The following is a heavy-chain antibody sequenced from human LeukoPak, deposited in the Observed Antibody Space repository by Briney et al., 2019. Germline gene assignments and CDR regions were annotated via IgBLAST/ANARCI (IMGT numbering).Heavy chain of an antibody. CDR3: ARTPSIAATSLYYFDY. D-gene: IGHD2-15*01. CDR2: INPNSGGT. CDR1: GYTFTGYY. V-gene: IGHV1-2*02. J-gene: IGHJ4*02. Sequence: ASVTVSFKSSGYTFTGYYMHWVRQAPGQGLEWMGWINPNSGGTNYAQKFQGRVTMTRDTSISTAYMELSRLRSDDTAVYYCARTPSIAATSLYYFDYWGQGTLVTVSS.